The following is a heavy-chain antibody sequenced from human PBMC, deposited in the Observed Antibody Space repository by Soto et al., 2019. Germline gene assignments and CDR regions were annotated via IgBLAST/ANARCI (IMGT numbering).Heavy chain of an antibody. CDR1: GFSLTTRGVG. CDR2: IYWDDDK. CDR3: AHIPNYYQYDWFDP. J-gene: IGHJ5*02. D-gene: IGHD3-16*01. V-gene: IGHV2-5*02. Sequence: QITLKESGPPLVKPTQTLTLTCTFSGFSLTTRGVGVGWIRQPPGKALECLALIYWDDDKRYSPSLQSSLSIPKDTYKNQVGLTMTNVDPVDTATYYCAHIPNYYQYDWFDPWGQGTLVSVSS.